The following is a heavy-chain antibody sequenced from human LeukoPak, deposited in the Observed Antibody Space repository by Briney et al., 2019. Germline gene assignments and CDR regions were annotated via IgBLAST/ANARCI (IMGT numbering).Heavy chain of an antibody. CDR1: GYSFTSYW. V-gene: IGHV5-10-1*01. Sequence: PGESLQISCKGSGYSFTSYWISWVRQMPGKGLEWMGRIDPSDSYTRYSPSFQGHVTISVDKSMSTAYLQWSSLKASDTAMYYCARHRGFGESAFIYWGQGTLVTVSS. CDR2: IDPSDSYT. CDR3: ARHRGFGESAFIY. J-gene: IGHJ4*02. D-gene: IGHD3-10*01.